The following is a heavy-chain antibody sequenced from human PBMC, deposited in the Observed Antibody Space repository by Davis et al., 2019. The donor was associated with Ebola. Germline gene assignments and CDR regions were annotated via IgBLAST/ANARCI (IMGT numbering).Heavy chain of an antibody. D-gene: IGHD3-3*01. CDR1: GGSFSGYY. Sequence: MPSEILSPTFPVYGGSFSGYYWGGIRQPPGKGLEWIGSIYYSGSTYYNPSLKSRVTISVDTSKNQFSLKLSSVTAADTAVYYCARALRYYDFWSGYFPTKFDPWGQGTLVTVSS. J-gene: IGHJ5*02. CDR3: ARALRYYDFWSGYFPTKFDP. CDR2: IYYSGST. V-gene: IGHV4-39*01.